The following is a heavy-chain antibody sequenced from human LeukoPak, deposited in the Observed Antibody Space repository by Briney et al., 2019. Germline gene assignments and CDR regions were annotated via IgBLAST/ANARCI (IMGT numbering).Heavy chain of an antibody. CDR2: ISAYNGNT. J-gene: IGHJ4*02. D-gene: IGHD6-19*01. CDR1: GYTFTSYG. Sequence: ASVMVSCKASGYTFTSYGISWVRQAPGQGLEWMGWISAYNGNTNYAQKLQGRVTMTTDTSTSTAYMELRSLRSDDTAVYYCARRRRDSSGWSSEYYFDYWGQGTLVTVSS. V-gene: IGHV1-18*01. CDR3: ARRRRDSSGWSSEYYFDY.